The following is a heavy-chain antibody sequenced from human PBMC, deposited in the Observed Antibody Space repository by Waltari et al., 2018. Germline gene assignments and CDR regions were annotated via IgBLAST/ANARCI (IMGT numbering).Heavy chain of an antibody. D-gene: IGHD5-12*01. V-gene: IGHV5-51*01. CDR2: IYPDDSET. Sequence: EVQLVQSGAEVKKPGESLKISCKASGYHFALYWIGWVRPVSGRGLEGIGIIYPDDSETTYSPSFEGQVTISADKSINTAYVHWSSLKASDSAMYYCVRGVIGGYEKGWFDPWGQGTLVTVSS. J-gene: IGHJ5*02. CDR3: VRGVIGGYEKGWFDP. CDR1: GYHFALYW.